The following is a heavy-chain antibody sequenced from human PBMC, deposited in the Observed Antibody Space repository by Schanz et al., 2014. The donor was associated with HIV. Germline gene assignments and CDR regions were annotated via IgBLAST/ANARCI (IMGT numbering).Heavy chain of an antibody. CDR1: GDSISSGGYY. CDR3: DRVHYKASRGYGHWVDP. CDR2: IYYSGST. Sequence: QVQLQESGPGLGKPSQTLSLTCTVSGDSISSGGYYWSWIRQHPGKGLEWIGYIYYSGSTYYNPSLKSRVTISIDTSKTQFSLKLSPVTAAHPAVHYPDRVHYKASRGYGHWVDPRGHGPLPTVSS. V-gene: IGHV4-31*03. J-gene: IGHJ5*02. D-gene: IGHD3-22*01.